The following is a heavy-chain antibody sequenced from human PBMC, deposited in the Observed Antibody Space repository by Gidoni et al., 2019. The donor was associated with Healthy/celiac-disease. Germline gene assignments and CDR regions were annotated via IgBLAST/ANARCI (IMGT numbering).Heavy chain of an antibody. Sequence: EVQLVESGGGLVQPGRSLRLSCAASGFTFDDYAMHWVRQAPGKGLEWVSGSSWNSGSIGYADSVKGRFTISRDNAKNSLYLQMNSLRAEDTALYYCAKDFGGYDSSGYVDYWGQGTLVTVSS. CDR3: AKDFGGYDSSGYVDY. CDR2: SSWNSGSI. V-gene: IGHV3-9*01. CDR1: GFTFDDYA. D-gene: IGHD3-22*01. J-gene: IGHJ4*02.